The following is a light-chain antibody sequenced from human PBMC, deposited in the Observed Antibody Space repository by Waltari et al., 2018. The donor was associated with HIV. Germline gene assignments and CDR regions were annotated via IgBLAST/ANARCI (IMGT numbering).Light chain of an antibody. CDR2: DVN. J-gene: IGLJ2*01. CDR3: CSYAGSYTLV. Sequence: QSALTQPRSMSGSPGQSVTISCTGTSSNVGGYNYVSWYQQHPGKAPKLMIFDVNKRPSGVPDRFSGSKSGNTASLTISGLQAEDEADYYCCSYAGSYTLVFGGGTKLTVL. V-gene: IGLV2-11*02. CDR1: SSNVGGYNY.